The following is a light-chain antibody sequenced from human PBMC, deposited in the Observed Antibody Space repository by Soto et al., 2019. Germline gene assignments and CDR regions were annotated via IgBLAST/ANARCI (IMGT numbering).Light chain of an antibody. CDR2: DVS. Sequence: QSALTPPASVSGSPGQSITISCTGISSDIGGYNYVSWYQQLPGKAPKLMIYDVSNRRSGVSNRFSGSKSGNTASLTISGLQAEDEADYYCYSYTSSSTVLFGGGTKLTVL. J-gene: IGLJ2*01. CDR3: YSYTSSSTVL. CDR1: SSDIGGYNY. V-gene: IGLV2-14*03.